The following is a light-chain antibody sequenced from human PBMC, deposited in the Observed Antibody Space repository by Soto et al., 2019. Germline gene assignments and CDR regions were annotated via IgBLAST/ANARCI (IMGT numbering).Light chain of an antibody. CDR1: QSMNRW. J-gene: IGKJ1*01. CDR3: QQYDSYSWT. Sequence: DIQMTQSPSALSASVGDRVIITCRASQSMNRWLAWYQQKPGKAPKLLIYQASSLESGVSSRFSGSGSGTEFTLTISSLQPDDSATYYCQQYDSYSWTFGQGTKVEI. V-gene: IGKV1-5*03. CDR2: QAS.